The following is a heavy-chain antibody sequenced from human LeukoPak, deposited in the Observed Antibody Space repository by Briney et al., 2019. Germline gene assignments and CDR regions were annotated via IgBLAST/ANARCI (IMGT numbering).Heavy chain of an antibody. J-gene: IGHJ4*02. CDR1: GFTVSSNY. CDR3: AREPTYSGSWHTNCDY. D-gene: IGHD6-13*01. CDR2: IYSGGST. V-gene: IGHV3-53*01. Sequence: GGSLRLSCAASGFTVSSNYMSWVRQAPGKGLEWVSIIYSGGSTFYADSVKGRFTISRDNAKNSLYLQMNSLRAEDTAVYYCAREPTYSGSWHTNCDYWGQGTLVTVSS.